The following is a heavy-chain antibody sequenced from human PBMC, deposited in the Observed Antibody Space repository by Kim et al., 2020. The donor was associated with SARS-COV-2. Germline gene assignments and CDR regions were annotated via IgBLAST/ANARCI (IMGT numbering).Heavy chain of an antibody. V-gene: IGHV3-48*03. D-gene: IGHD3-22*01. CDR3: ATLGTYDSSGPTDY. J-gene: IGHJ4*02. Sequence: ADPVKGRFTISRDNAKNSLYLQMNSLRAEDTAVYYCATLGTYDSSGPTDYWGQGTLVTVSS.